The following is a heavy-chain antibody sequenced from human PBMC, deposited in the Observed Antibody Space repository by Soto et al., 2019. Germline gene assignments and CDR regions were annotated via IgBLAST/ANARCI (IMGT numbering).Heavy chain of an antibody. D-gene: IGHD2-2*01. J-gene: IGHJ3*02. CDR2: ILPMLDIT. CDR3: TLGRWSAESVDI. V-gene: IGHV1-69*02. Sequence: QVQLVQSGAEVKKPGSSVKVSCKASGGTFSTYTIIWVRQAPGQGLEWMGRILPMLDITNSAQRFQGRVTRTADKTTSKAYLELGSLRSEDTAVYYCTLGRWSAESVDIWGRGTMVTVSS. CDR1: GGTFSTYT.